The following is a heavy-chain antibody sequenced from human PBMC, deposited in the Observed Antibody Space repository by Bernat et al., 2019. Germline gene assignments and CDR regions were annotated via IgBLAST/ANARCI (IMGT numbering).Heavy chain of an antibody. D-gene: IGHD1-26*01. V-gene: IGHV3-48*01. J-gene: IGHJ3*01. CDR1: GFTFSSYS. CDR2: ISSSSSTI. Sequence: EMQLVESGGALVQPGGSLRLSCAASGFTFSSYSMNWVRQAPGKGLEWVSYISSSSSTIYHADSVKGRFTISRDNAKNSLYLQMNSLRAEDTAVYYCARADGRFPLRGQGTMVTVSS. CDR3: ARADGRFPL.